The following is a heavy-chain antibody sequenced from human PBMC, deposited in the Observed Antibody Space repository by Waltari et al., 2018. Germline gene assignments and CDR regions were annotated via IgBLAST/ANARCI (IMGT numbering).Heavy chain of an antibody. J-gene: IGHJ4*02. CDR2: LYFSGNT. CDR1: DSSITIRNSY. Sequence: QLQLQESGPGLVKPSATLSLTCTVSDSSITIRNSYCGWIRPSPGKGLEWLGSLYFSGNTYYNPSLGSRLTMSVDTSKNQFYLRLNSVTAADRGVYYCTRHTTALAGTFSEFDYWGQGTLVAVSS. V-gene: IGHV4-39*01. CDR3: TRHTTALAGTFSEFDY. D-gene: IGHD1-1*01.